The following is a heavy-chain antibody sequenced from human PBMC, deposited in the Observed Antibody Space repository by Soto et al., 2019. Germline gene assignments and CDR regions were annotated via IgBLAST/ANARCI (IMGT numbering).Heavy chain of an antibody. Sequence: SETLSLTCTVSGGSISSGDYYWSWIRQPPGKGLEWIGYIYYSGSTYYNPSLKSRVTISVDTSKNQFSLKLSSVTAADTAVYYCARAPEGDYAGLYYYDCWGQGTLVAVSS. D-gene: IGHD4-17*01. CDR2: IYYSGST. CDR3: ARAPEGDYAGLYYYDC. CDR1: GGSISSGDYY. J-gene: IGHJ4*02. V-gene: IGHV4-30-4*01.